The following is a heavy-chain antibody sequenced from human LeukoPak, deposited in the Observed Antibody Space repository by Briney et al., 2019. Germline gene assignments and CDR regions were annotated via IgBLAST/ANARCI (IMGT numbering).Heavy chain of an antibody. CDR2: IKHDGSEK. J-gene: IGHJ4*02. D-gene: IGHD5-12*01. Sequence: PGGSLRLSCAASGFTFSSYWMSWVRQAPGKGLEWVASIKHDGSEKYYVDSVKGRVTISRDNAKNSLYLQMNSLRAEDTAVYYCGIGGCRINDYGGQGILVTVSS. V-gene: IGHV3-7*01. CDR1: GFTFSSYW. CDR3: GIGGCRINDY.